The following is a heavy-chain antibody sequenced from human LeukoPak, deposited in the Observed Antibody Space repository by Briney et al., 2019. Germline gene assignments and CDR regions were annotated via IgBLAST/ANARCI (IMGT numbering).Heavy chain of an antibody. CDR1: GYNFTPYW. Sequence: GESLKISCQSSGYNFTPYWIVWVRQMPGKGLEWMGITFAGYSYTIYSPSFQGQVTISVDKSISTAYLQWSSLKASDTAMYYCARQGLHREQGPNDYWGQGTLVTVSS. CDR2: TFAGYSYT. CDR3: ARQGLHREQGPNDY. D-gene: IGHD1-26*01. J-gene: IGHJ4*02. V-gene: IGHV5-51*01.